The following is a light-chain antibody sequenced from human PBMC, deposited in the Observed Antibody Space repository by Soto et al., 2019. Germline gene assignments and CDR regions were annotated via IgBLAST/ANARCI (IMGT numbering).Light chain of an antibody. CDR2: GNT. J-gene: IGLJ2*01. CDR1: SSNIGAGYD. V-gene: IGLV1-40*01. CDR3: SSYAGSNKV. Sequence: QSVLTQPPSVSGAPGQRVTISCTGSSSNIGAGYDVHWYQQLPGTAPKLLIYGNTNRPSGVPDRFSASKSGTSASLAITGLQAEDEADYYCSSYAGSNKVFGGGTKLTVL.